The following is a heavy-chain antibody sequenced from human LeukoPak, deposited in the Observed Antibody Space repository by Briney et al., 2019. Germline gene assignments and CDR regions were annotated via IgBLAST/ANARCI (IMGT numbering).Heavy chain of an antibody. D-gene: IGHD3-10*01. J-gene: IGHJ2*01. CDR1: GFTVSNNY. CDR3: AHRGLSGSPRWYFDL. V-gene: IGHV3-66*01. Sequence: GGSLRLSCTASGFTVSNNYMNWVRQAPGKGLEWVSLIYSAGSTYYADSVKGRFTISRDNSKNTLFLQVNNLRAEDTAVYYCAHRGLSGSPRWYFDLWGRGTLVTVSS. CDR2: IYSAGST.